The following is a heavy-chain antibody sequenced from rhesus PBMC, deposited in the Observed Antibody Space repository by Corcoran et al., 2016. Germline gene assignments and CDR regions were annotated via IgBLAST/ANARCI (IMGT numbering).Heavy chain of an antibody. V-gene: IGHV4-169*02. J-gene: IGHJ3*01. Sequence: QLQLQESGPGLVKPSETLSVTCAVSGGSISSSYWSWIRQAPGKGLEWIGYIYGSGSSTNYNPSLKSRVTLSVDTSKNQRSLKLSSVTTADTAVYYCARDRTDYYYDSGYYGYDAFDFWGQGLRVTVSS. CDR1: GGSISSSY. CDR2: IYGSGSST. CDR3: ARDRTDYYYDSGYYGYDAFDF. D-gene: IGHD3-28*01.